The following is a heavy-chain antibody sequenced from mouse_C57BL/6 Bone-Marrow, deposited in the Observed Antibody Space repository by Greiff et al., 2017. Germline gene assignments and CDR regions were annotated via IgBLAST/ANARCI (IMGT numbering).Heavy chain of an antibody. CDR3: SRQVTTVLATKYFDF. J-gene: IGHJ1*03. D-gene: IGHD1-1*01. V-gene: IGHV5-9*01. Sequence: EVKVVESGGGLVKPGGSLKLSCAASGFTFSSYTMSWVRQTPEKRLQWVAAISGGGGNTYYPDSVKGRFTISRDNDKNILYLQMSSLRSEDTALYYCSRQVTTVLATKYFDFWGTGTTVTVSS. CDR1: GFTFSSYT. CDR2: ISGGGGNT.